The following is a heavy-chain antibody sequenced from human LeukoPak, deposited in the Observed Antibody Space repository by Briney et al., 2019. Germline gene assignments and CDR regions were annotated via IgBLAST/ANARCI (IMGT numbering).Heavy chain of an antibody. CDR3: ARGSKWEHLDY. V-gene: IGHV1-18*01. CDR1: GYSFSTYG. Sequence: ASVKVSCKASGYSFSTYGITWVRQAPGQGLEWVGWISAYNGNTNYAQKLQGRVAMTTDTSTNTAYMELRSLRSDDTAVYYCARGSKWEHLDYWGQGTLVTVSS. CDR2: ISAYNGNT. D-gene: IGHD1-26*01. J-gene: IGHJ4*02.